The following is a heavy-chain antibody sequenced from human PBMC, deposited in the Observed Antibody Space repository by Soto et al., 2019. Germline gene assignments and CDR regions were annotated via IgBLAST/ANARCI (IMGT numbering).Heavy chain of an antibody. D-gene: IGHD5-18*01. J-gene: IGHJ4*02. CDR2: ISGSGGGT. CDR3: AKFGMATAKRSPPYYIDY. V-gene: IGHV3-23*01. Sequence: GGSLRLSCAASGFTFSSYAMSWVRQAPGKGLEWVSSISGSGGGTYYADSVKGRFTFSRDNSKNTLYLQMNSLRAEDTAVYYCAKFGMATAKRSPPYYIDYWAQG. CDR1: GFTFSSYA.